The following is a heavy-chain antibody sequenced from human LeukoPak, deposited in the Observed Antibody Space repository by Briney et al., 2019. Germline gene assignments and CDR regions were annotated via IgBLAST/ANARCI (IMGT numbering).Heavy chain of an antibody. D-gene: IGHD2-15*01. CDR1: GFTFDDYT. CDR3: AKGSGSVAGPTPIDY. Sequence: GGSLRLSCAASGFTFDDYTMHWVRQVPGKGLEWVSLISWNGRSSYYADSVKGRFTISRDNSKNSLHLQMSSLRTEDTALYYCAKGSGSVAGPTPIDYWGQGTLVTVSS. CDR2: ISWNGRSS. V-gene: IGHV3-43*01. J-gene: IGHJ4*02.